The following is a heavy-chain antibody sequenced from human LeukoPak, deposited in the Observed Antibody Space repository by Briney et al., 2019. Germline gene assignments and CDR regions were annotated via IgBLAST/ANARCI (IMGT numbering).Heavy chain of an antibody. J-gene: IGHJ5*02. D-gene: IGHD6-19*01. CDR3: ARDRDSSGLYGGADL. CDR1: GFTFSSYA. Sequence: GGSLRLSCAASGFTFSSYAMSRVRQAPGKGLEWVSYISSTNGHTYYADSVNGRFAISRDTAKNSLYLQMNSLRVEDTAIYFCARDRDSSGLYGGADLWGQGVLVTVSA. V-gene: IGHV3-21*03. CDR2: ISSTNGHT.